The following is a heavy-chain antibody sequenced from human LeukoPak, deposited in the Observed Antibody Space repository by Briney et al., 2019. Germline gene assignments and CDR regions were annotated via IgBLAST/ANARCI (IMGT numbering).Heavy chain of an antibody. D-gene: IGHD6-13*01. CDR1: GYTFTSYG. CDR3: TRGDSSTWYREFDY. Sequence: ASVKVSCKASGYTFTSYGISWVRQAPGQGLEWMGWISAYNGNTNYAQKLQGRVTMTEDTSTDTAYMELSSLRSEDTAVYYCTRGDSSTWYREFDYWGQGTLVTVSS. J-gene: IGHJ4*02. CDR2: ISAYNGNT. V-gene: IGHV1-18*01.